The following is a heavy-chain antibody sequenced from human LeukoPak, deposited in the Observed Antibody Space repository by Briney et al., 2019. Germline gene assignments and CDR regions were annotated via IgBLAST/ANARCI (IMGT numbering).Heavy chain of an antibody. CDR2: IHHGGRT. J-gene: IGHJ2*01. D-gene: IGHD3-10*01. Sequence: KPSETLSLTCAVYGGSFSGYYWSWIRHPPGKGLEWIGEIHHGGRTKYHPALKSRVTISVDTPNNQFSLKLSSMTAADTAVYYCARHGDWYFALWGPGTLVTVSS. V-gene: IGHV4-34*01. CDR3: ARHGDWYFAL. CDR1: GGSFSGYY.